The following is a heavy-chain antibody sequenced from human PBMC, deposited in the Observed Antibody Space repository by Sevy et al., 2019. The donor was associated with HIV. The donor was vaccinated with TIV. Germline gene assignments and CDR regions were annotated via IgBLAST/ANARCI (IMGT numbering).Heavy chain of an antibody. V-gene: IGHV3-49*04. CDR3: TRAISIGYLFLPYYYMDV. CDR2: IRSKAYGGTT. Sequence: GGSLRLSCTASGFTFGDYAMSWVRQAPGKGLEWVGFIRSKAYGGTTEDAASVKGRFTISRDDSKSIAYLQMNSLKTEDTAVYYCTRAISIGYLFLPYYYMDVWGKGTTVTVSS. CDR1: GFTFGDYA. D-gene: IGHD3-22*01. J-gene: IGHJ6*03.